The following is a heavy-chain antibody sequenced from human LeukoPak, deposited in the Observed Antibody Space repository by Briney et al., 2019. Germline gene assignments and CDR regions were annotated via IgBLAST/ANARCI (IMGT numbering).Heavy chain of an antibody. J-gene: IGHJ4*02. CDR3: ARDCSGGSCYSLALDY. V-gene: IGHV1-69*05. CDR1: GGTFSSYA. Sequence: GSSVKVSCKASGGTFSSYAISWVRQAPGQGLEWMGRIIPIFGTANYAQKFQGRVTITTDESTSTAYMELSSLRSEDTAVYYCARDCSGGSCYSLALDYWGQGTLVTVPS. D-gene: IGHD2-15*01. CDR2: IIPIFGTA.